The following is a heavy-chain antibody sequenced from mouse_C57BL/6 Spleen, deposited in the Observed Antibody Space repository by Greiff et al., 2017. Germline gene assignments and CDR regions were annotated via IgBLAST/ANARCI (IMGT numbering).Heavy chain of an antibody. CDR1: GYTFTSYW. V-gene: IGHV1-64*01. Sequence: VKLQQPGAELVKPGASVKLSCKASGYTFTSYWMHWVKQRPGQGLEWIGMIHPNSGSTNYNEKFKSKATLTVDKSSSTAYMQLSSLTSEDSAVYYCARTGLPHYYAMDYWGQGTSVTVSS. D-gene: IGHD2-4*01. J-gene: IGHJ4*01. CDR3: ARTGLPHYYAMDY. CDR2: IHPNSGST.